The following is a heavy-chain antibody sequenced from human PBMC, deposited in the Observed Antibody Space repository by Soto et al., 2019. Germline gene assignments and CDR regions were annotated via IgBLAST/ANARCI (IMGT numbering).Heavy chain of an antibody. CDR2: IYYSGSS. CDR1: GGSISSGDYY. CDR3: ARGRSASWLVHPYYFDY. V-gene: IGHV4-30-4*01. J-gene: IGHJ4*02. Sequence: QVQLQESGPGLVKPSQTLSLTCTVSGGSISSGDYYCSWIRQPPWKGLEWIGYIYYSGSSYYNPSLKSRVTISVDTSKNQFSLKLSSVTAADTAVYYCARGRSASWLVHPYYFDYWGQGTLVTVSS. D-gene: IGHD6-19*01.